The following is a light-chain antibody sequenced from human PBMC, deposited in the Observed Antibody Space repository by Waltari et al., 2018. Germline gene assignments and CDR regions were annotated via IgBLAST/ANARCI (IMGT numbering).Light chain of an antibody. CDR2: HAS. CDR3: QNHERLPAM. Sequence: EIVLTQSPGTLSLSPGARATLSCRASQTVGTYLAWYQQKPGQAPRLLIYHASSRATGIPDRFSGSGSGTDFSLTISRLEPEDFAVYYCQNHERLPAMFGQGTNVEIK. V-gene: IGKV3-20*01. CDR1: QTVGTY. J-gene: IGKJ1*01.